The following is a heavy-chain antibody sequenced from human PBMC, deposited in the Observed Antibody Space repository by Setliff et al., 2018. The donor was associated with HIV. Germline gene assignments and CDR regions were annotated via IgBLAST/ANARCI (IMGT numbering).Heavy chain of an antibody. V-gene: IGHV1-3*01. J-gene: IGHJ4*02. CDR2: IKPASGDT. D-gene: IGHD2-21*02. Sequence: ASVKVSCKASGGTSSTHAMNWVRLAPGQRLEWMGWIKPASGDTQYSQKFQGRVTITRDTSASKVYMEVSRLKSEDTAVYFCGRNGCSGDSYFCDLDSWGQGTLVTVSS. CDR1: GGTSSTHA. CDR3: GRNGCSGDSYFCDLDS.